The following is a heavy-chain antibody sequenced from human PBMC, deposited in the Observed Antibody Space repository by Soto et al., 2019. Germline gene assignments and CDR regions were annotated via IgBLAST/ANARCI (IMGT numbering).Heavy chain of an antibody. CDR3: ARLRGDFWSGYFYYYYGMDV. D-gene: IGHD3-3*01. V-gene: IGHV4-34*01. CDR1: GGSFSGYY. CDR2: INHSGST. J-gene: IGHJ6*02. Sequence: ENLSLPCGVYGGSFSGYYWSWIRQPPGKGLEWLGEINHSGSTNYNPSLKSRVTISVDTSKNQFSMKLSSVTAAETAVYYCARLRGDFWSGYFYYYYGMDVWGQGTTVT.